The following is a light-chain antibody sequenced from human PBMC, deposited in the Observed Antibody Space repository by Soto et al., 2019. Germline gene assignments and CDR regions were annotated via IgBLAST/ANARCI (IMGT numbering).Light chain of an antibody. V-gene: IGLV2-14*03. Sequence: QSALTQPASVSGSPGQSITISCTGTTSDVGAYNYVSWYQQHPGKAPKLIIFGVSNRPSGVSTRFSGSKSGNTASLTISGLQPEDEADYYCNSYTPSTTDVFGTGTKLTVL. CDR2: GVS. CDR3: NSYTPSTTDV. J-gene: IGLJ1*01. CDR1: TSDVGAYNY.